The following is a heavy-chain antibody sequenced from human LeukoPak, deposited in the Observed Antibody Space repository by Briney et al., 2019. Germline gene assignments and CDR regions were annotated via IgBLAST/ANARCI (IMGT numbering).Heavy chain of an antibody. V-gene: IGHV3-74*01. D-gene: IGHD6-19*01. J-gene: IGHJ4*02. Sequence: SGGSLRLSCAASGFTLRSHWMHWVRQAPGKGLVWVTRISSDGSSTRYADPVKGRFTISRDNAKNTLYLQMSSLRAEETAMYYCARISLSGWANDYWGQGNLVTVSS. CDR1: GFTLRSHW. CDR2: ISSDGSST. CDR3: ARISLSGWANDY.